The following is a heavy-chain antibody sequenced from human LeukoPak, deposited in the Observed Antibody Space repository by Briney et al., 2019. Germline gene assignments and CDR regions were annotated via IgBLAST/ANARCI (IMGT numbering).Heavy chain of an antibody. CDR3: ARDIVVVVAATRGGFDY. Sequence: GGSLRLSCAASGFTFSSHSMNWVRQAPGKGLEWVSSISSSSSYIYYADSVKGRFTISRDNAKNSLYLQMNSLRAEDTAVYYCARDIVVVVAATRGGFDYWGQGTLVTVSS. D-gene: IGHD2-15*01. V-gene: IGHV3-21*01. J-gene: IGHJ4*02. CDR2: ISSSSSYI. CDR1: GFTFSSHS.